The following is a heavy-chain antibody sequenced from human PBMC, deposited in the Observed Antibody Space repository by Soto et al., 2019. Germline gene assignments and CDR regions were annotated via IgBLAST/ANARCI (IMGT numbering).Heavy chain of an antibody. CDR2: INPIFGTP. V-gene: IGHV1-69*01. D-gene: IGHD4-17*01. CDR1: GGTFRTPA. CDR3: ATPHSEPPSDDYGDYDLLPSYGLDA. Sequence: VQLVQSGTEVKKPGSSVKVSCKASGGTFRTPAISWVRQAPGQGLEWVGGINPIFGTPTYAQKFQGRVTMTAAAATSTAYMELGSLGSDDTAVFYSATPHSEPPSDDYGDYDLLPSYGLDAWGQGTTVTVSS. J-gene: IGHJ6*02.